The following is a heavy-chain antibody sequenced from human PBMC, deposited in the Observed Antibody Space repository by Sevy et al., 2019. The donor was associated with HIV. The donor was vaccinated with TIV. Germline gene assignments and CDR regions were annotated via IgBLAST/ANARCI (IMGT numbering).Heavy chain of an antibody. CDR2: IRYEGSNK. Sequence: GGSLRLSCAASGFTLSSYGMHWVRQAPGKGLEWVAVIRYEGSNKYYADSVKGGFTISRDNSKNNLYLQRNGQRAEDTAVYYCARDRLGITISAEWGGGMDVWGQGTTVTVSS. CDR3: ARDRLGITISAEWGGGMDV. CDR1: GFTLSSYG. V-gene: IGHV3-33*01. J-gene: IGHJ6*02. D-gene: IGHD3-3*01.